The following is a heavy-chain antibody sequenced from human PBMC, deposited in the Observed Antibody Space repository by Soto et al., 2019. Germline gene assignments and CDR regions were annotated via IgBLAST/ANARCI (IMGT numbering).Heavy chain of an antibody. CDR2: ISASDGRA. V-gene: IGHV3-23*01. Sequence: PGGSLRLSCAASGFTFSSYAMTWVRQAPGKGLEWVSTISASDGRANYADSVKGRFTISRDNSKDTMYLQMNSLRAEDTAVYYCAKELSGYDWWYFDYWGQGTLVTVSS. J-gene: IGHJ4*02. CDR3: AKELSGYDWWYFDY. CDR1: GFTFSSYA. D-gene: IGHD5-12*01.